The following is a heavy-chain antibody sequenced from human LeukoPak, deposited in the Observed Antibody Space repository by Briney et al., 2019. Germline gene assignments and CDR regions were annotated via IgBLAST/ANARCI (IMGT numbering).Heavy chain of an antibody. J-gene: IGHJ6*02. D-gene: IGHD3-9*01. CDR1: GYTFTGYY. CDR3: ARAGLTCYYKDYYYGMDV. V-gene: IGHV1-2*02. Sequence: ASVKVSCKASGYTFTGYYMHWVRQAPGQGLEWMGWINPNSGGTNYAQKFQGRVTMTRDTSISTAYMELSRLRSDDTAVYYCARAGLTCYYKDYYYGMDVWGQGTTVTVSS. CDR2: INPNSGGT.